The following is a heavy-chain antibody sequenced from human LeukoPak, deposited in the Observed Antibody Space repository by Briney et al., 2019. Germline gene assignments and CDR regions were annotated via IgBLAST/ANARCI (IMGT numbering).Heavy chain of an antibody. J-gene: IGHJ4*02. CDR3: ARDIAARDDY. V-gene: IGHV1-69*04. CDR2: IIPIFGIA. CDR1: GGTFSSYA. Sequence: ASVKVCCKASGGTFSSYAISWVRQAPGQGLEWMGRIIPIFGIANYAQKFQGRVTITADKSTSTAYMELSSLRSEDTAVYYCARDIAARDDYWGQGTLVTVSS. D-gene: IGHD6-6*01.